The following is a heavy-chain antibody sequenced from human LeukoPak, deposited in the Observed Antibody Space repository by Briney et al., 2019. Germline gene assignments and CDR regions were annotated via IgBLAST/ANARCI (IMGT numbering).Heavy chain of an antibody. Sequence: PGGSLRLSCTASGFTFSTYWMSWVRQAPGKGLEWVANIKQDGSEKYYVDSVKGRFTISRDNAKNSLYLQMNSLRAEDTAVYYCARYITGDGMDVWGQGTTVTVSS. V-gene: IGHV3-7*04. CDR1: GFTFSTYW. CDR2: IKQDGSEK. CDR3: ARYITGDGMDV. J-gene: IGHJ6*02. D-gene: IGHD7-27*01.